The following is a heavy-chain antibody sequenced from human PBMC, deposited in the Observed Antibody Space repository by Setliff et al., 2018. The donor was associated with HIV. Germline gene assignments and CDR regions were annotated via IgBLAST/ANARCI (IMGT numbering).Heavy chain of an antibody. J-gene: IGHJ4*02. D-gene: IGHD7-27*01. CDR3: ARALAVTHWGYFDY. CDR1: GGSSGSSNYY. Sequence: SETLSLTCTVSGGSISGGSSGSSNYYWGWIRQPPGKGLEWIASVHNSGSTYYNSTLKSRITISLDTSKNQFSLKLKSVTATDTAVYYCARALAVTHWGYFDYWGQGTLVTVSS. V-gene: IGHV4-39*01. CDR2: VHNSGST.